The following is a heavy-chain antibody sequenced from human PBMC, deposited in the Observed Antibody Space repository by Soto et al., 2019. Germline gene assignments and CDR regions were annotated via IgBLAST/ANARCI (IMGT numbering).Heavy chain of an antibody. Sequence: QVQLVQSGAEVKKPGASVKVSCKASGYTFSTYGINWVRQAPGQGLEWMGWISVYNGNTNYAQKVQDRVTLTTDTLTSTTYMEVRTLTSDDTAVYYCGRVGSASSPADYWGQGTLVTVAS. CDR1: GYTFSTYG. V-gene: IGHV1-18*01. CDR2: ISVYNGNT. D-gene: IGHD2-15*01. J-gene: IGHJ4*02. CDR3: GRVGSASSPADY.